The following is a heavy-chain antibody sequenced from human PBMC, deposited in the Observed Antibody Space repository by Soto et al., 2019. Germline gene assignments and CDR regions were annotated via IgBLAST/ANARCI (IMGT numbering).Heavy chain of an antibody. D-gene: IGHD6-13*01. Sequence: GGSLRLSCAASEFTFSNYAMSWVRQAPGKGLEWVSSISDNGGTTYYADSVKGRFTISRDNSKNTLYLQMNSLRAEDTAVYYCAKDPQQLARHFDYWGQGTLVTVSS. CDR2: ISDNGGTT. J-gene: IGHJ4*02. CDR1: EFTFSNYA. CDR3: AKDPQQLARHFDY. V-gene: IGHV3-23*01.